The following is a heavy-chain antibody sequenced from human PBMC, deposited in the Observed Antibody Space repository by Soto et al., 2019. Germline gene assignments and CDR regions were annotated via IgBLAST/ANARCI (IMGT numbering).Heavy chain of an antibody. CDR1: GGSIINNDCY. V-gene: IGHV4-39*01. D-gene: IGHD1-1*01. CDR3: VRRNWNALRLDY. CDR2: IYYSGST. Sequence: SETLSLTCTVSGGSIINNDCYWGWIRQPPGKGLEWIGNIYYSGSTYYNPSLKSRVTISVDPSKNQFSLKLHSVTAADTAVYNCVRRNWNALRLDYWGQGTRVTVSS. J-gene: IGHJ4*02.